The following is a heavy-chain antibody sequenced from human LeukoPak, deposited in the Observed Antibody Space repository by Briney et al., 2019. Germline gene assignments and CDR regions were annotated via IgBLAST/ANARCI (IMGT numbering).Heavy chain of an antibody. CDR1: GFTVSSNY. J-gene: IGHJ4*02. CDR3: ARGDYGANFPFDY. Sequence: GGPLRLSCAASGFTVSSNYMSWVRQAPGKGLEWVSVIYSGGSTYYADSVKGRFTISRDNSKNTLYLHMNSLRAEDTAVYYCARGDYGANFPFDYWGQGTLVTVSS. V-gene: IGHV3-66*01. D-gene: IGHD4-17*01. CDR2: IYSGGST.